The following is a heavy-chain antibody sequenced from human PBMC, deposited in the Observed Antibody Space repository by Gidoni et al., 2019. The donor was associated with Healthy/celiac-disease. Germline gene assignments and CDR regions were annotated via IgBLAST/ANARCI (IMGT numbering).Heavy chain of an antibody. Sequence: QVQLQESGPGLVKPSETLSLTCTVSGGSISSYYWSWIRQPPGKGLEWIGYIYYSGSTNYNPSLKSRVTISVDTSKNQFSLKLSSVTAADTAVYYCARMVIAVAGIPGVFAAPFDPWGQGTLVTVSS. J-gene: IGHJ5*02. CDR3: ARMVIAVAGIPGVFAAPFDP. V-gene: IGHV4-59*01. D-gene: IGHD6-19*01. CDR1: GGSISSYY. CDR2: IYYSGST.